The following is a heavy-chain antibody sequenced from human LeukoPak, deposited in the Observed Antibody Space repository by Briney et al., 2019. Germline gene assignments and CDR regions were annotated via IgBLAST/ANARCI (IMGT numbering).Heavy chain of an antibody. V-gene: IGHV4-34*01. CDR2: INHSGST. D-gene: IGHD6-13*01. CDR1: GGSFSGYY. CDR3: ASWYSSSWYRHYYYMDV. J-gene: IGHJ6*03. Sequence: SETLSLTCAVYGGSFSGYYWSWIRQPPGKGLEWIGEINHSGSTNYNPSLKSRVTISVDTSKNQFSLKLSSVTAADTAVYYCASWYSSSWYRHYYYMDVWGKGTTVTISS.